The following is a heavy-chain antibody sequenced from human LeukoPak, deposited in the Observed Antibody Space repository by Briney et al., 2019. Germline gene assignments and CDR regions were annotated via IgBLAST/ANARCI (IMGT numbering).Heavy chain of an antibody. Sequence: SETLSLTCTVSGGSISSSSYYWGWIRQPPGKGLEWIGSIYYSGSTYYNPPLKSRVTISVDTSKNQFSLKLSSVTAADTAVYYCARQEVSITIFGVAPFKFDYWGQGTLVTVSS. CDR1: GGSISSSSYY. D-gene: IGHD3-3*01. V-gene: IGHV4-39*01. CDR2: IYYSGST. J-gene: IGHJ4*02. CDR3: ARQEVSITIFGVAPFKFDY.